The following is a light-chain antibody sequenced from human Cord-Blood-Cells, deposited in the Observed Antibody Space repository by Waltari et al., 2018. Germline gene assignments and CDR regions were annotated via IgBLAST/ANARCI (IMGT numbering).Light chain of an antibody. Sequence: QSALTQPASASGSPGQSITISCTGTRSAVGSYNLVSWYQQHPGKAPKLMIYEGSKRPSGVSNRFSGSKSGNTASLTISGLQAEDEADYYCCSYAGSSTWVFGGGTKLTVL. V-gene: IGLV2-23*01. CDR2: EGS. CDR3: CSYAGSSTWV. J-gene: IGLJ3*02. CDR1: RSAVGSYNL.